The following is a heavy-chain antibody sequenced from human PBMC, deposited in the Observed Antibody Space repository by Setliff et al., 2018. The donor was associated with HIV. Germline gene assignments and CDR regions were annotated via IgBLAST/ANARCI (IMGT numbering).Heavy chain of an antibody. J-gene: IGHJ4*02. CDR2: IRSKANSYAT. V-gene: IGHV3-73*01. CDR3: SSSYFDTSGWGSAY. CDR1: GFTFSGSA. Sequence: GGSLRLSCAASGFTFSGSAMHWVRQASGKGLEWVGRIRSKANSYATEYAASVKGRFTISRDDSKNTAYLQMNSLKTEDTAVYYCSSSYFDTSGWGSAYWGQGTLVTVSS. D-gene: IGHD3-22*01.